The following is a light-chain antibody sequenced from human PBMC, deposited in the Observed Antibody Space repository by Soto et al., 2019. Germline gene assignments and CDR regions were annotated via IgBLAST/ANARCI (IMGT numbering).Light chain of an antibody. CDR2: EVS. CDR1: SSDVGGHNY. V-gene: IGLV2-11*01. Sequence: QSALTQPASVSGSPGQSITISCTGTSSDVGGHNYVSWYQQHPGRAPKLMIYEVSKRPSGVPDRFSGSKSGNTASLTIYGLQAEDEADYHCCSYAGSYTHVFGTGTKLTVL. J-gene: IGLJ1*01. CDR3: CSYAGSYTHV.